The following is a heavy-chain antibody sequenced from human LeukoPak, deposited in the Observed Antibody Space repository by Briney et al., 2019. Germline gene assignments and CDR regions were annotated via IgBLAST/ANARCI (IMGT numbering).Heavy chain of an antibody. J-gene: IGHJ4*02. Sequence: SETQSLTCTVSGGSISSGDYYWSWIRQPPGKGLEWIGYIYYSGSTYYNPSLKSRVTISVGTSKNQFSLKLSSVTAADTAVYYCASRDGYNSFDYWGQGTLVTVSS. CDR3: ASRDGYNSFDY. V-gene: IGHV4-30-4*08. D-gene: IGHD5-24*01. CDR2: IYYSGST. CDR1: GGSISSGDYY.